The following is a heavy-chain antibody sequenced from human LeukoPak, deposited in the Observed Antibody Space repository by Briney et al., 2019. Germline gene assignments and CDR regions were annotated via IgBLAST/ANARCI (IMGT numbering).Heavy chain of an antibody. V-gene: IGHV3-30*03. Sequence: GGSLRLSCAASGFTFSTYGIHWVRPAPGKGLEWVAVISYDGSNKYYADSVKGRFTISRDNSKNTLYLQMNSLRPEDTAVYYCARGTTTYPSWYFELWGRGTLVTVSS. D-gene: IGHD2/OR15-2a*01. CDR1: GFTFSTYG. CDR2: ISYDGSNK. CDR3: ARGTTTYPSWYFEL. J-gene: IGHJ2*01.